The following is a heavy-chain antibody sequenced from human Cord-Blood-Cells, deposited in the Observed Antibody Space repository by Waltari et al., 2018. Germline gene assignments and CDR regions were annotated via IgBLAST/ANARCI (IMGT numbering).Heavy chain of an antibody. J-gene: IGHJ4*02. D-gene: IGHD6-6*01. Sequence: QVQLVQSGAEVKKPGASLKVSCKVSGYTLTELTMHWVRQHPGKGLEWMGGFDPEDGETIYAQKFQGRVTMTEDTSTDTAYMELSSLRSEDTAVYYCATESPRYSSSPTDYWGQGTLVTVSS. V-gene: IGHV1-24*01. CDR2: FDPEDGET. CDR3: ATESPRYSSSPTDY. CDR1: GYTLTELT.